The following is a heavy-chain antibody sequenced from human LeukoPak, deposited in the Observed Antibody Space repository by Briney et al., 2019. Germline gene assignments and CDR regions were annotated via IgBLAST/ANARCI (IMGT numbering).Heavy chain of an antibody. CDR2: ISGSGGGDAT. Sequence: PGGSLRLSCAASGFTFSSYGMSWVRQAPGKGLEWVSAISGSGGGDATYYADSVKGRFTISRDNAKNPLYLQMNSLRAEDTAVYYCARGVAAVGTLFDYWGQGTLVTVSS. CDR3: ARGVAAVGTLFDY. J-gene: IGHJ4*02. CDR1: GFTFSSYG. D-gene: IGHD6-25*01. V-gene: IGHV3-23*01.